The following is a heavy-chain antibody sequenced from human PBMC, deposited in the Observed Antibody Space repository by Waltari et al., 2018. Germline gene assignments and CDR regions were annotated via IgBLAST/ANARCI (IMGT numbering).Heavy chain of an antibody. J-gene: IGHJ4*02. CDR3: ARGGLEDY. CDR2: FDPEEGET. V-gene: IGHV1-24*01. Sequence: QVLLVQCGAEVKKHVASVKVSCKVSGYTLTALSRHWVRQAPGKGLEWVGGFDPEEGETSYAQKFQGRVTMTEDTATDTAYMELSSLRSEDTAVYYCARGGLEDYWGQGTLVTVSS. CDR1: GYTLTALS. D-gene: IGHD1-1*01.